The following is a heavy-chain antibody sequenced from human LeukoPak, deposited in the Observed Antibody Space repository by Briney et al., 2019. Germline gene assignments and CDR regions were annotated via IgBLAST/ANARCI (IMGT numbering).Heavy chain of an antibody. D-gene: IGHD6-19*01. CDR1: GYTFTSYA. CDR2: IIPIFGTS. Sequence: SVKVSCKASGYTFTSYAISWVRQAPGQGLEWMGGIIPIFGTSNYAQKFQGRVTITADESTSTAYMELSSLRSEDTAVYYCARYYSGWYYFDYWGQGTLVTVSS. V-gene: IGHV1-69*13. CDR3: ARYYSGWYYFDY. J-gene: IGHJ4*02.